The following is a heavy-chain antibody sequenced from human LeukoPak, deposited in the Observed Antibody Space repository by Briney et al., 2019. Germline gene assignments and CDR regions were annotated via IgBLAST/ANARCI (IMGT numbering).Heavy chain of an antibody. J-gene: IGHJ4*02. V-gene: IGHV1-18*01. D-gene: IGHD3-10*01. CDR1: GYTFRGYD. CDR3: ARLLWFGELSPGH. CDR2: ISVYKGDT. Sequence: VASVKVSCKTSGYTFRGYDITWVRQAPGQGLEWMGWISVYKGDTKYAQNIQGRVTMTTDTSTSTAYMELRSLRSDDTAVYYCARLLWFGELSPGHWGQGTLVTVSP.